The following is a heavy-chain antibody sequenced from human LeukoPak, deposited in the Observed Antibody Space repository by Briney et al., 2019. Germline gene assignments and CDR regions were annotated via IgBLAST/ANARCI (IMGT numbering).Heavy chain of an antibody. CDR2: IIPIFGTA. J-gene: IGHJ6*03. CDR1: GYTFTTYD. Sequence: SVKVSCKASGYTFTTYDMSWVRQATGQGLEWMGGIIPIFGTANYAQKFQGRVTITADESTSTAYMELSSLRSEDTAVYYCARGGYSSSWYSSGYYYYMDVWGKGTTVTVSS. CDR3: ARGGYSSSWYSSGYYYYMDV. V-gene: IGHV1-69*13. D-gene: IGHD6-13*01.